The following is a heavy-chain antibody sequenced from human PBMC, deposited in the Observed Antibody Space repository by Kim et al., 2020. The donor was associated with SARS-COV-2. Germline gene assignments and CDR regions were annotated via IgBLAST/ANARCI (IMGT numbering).Heavy chain of an antibody. J-gene: IGHJ6*02. Sequence: GGSLRLSCAASGFTFNVRWMHWVRQAPGKGLVWVSRILADGSETTYADSVKGRFTISRDNARNTVYLQMNSLRAEDTAVYYCIRDDSFVMDLWGQGPSVT. CDR1: GFTFNVRW. CDR3: IRDDSFVMDL. V-gene: IGHV3-74*01. CDR2: ILADGSET.